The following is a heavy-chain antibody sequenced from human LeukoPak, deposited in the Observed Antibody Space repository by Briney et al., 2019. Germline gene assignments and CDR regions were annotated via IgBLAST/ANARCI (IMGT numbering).Heavy chain of an antibody. CDR1: GGSISSSNW. J-gene: IGHJ6*04. V-gene: IGHV4-4*02. CDR3: ARASLRYYYGMDV. CDR2: IYHSGST. Sequence: PSGTLSLTCAVSGGSISSSNWRSWVRQPPGEGLEWIGEIYHSGSTNYNPSLKSRVTISVDKSKTQFSLRLSSVTAADTAVYYCARASLRYYYGMDVWGKGTTVTVSS.